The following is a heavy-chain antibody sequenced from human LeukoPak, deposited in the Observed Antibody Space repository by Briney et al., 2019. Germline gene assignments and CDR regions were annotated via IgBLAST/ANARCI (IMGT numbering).Heavy chain of an antibody. CDR3: ARDLKREGTFDY. J-gene: IGHJ4*02. CDR1: GGTFSSYA. V-gene: IGHV1-69*04. D-gene: IGHD1-26*01. CDR2: IIPILGIA. Sequence: SVKVSCKASGGTFSSYAISWVRQAPGQGLEWMGRIIPILGIANYAQKFQGRVTITADKSTSTAYMELSSLRSEDTAVYYCARDLKREGTFDYWGQGTLVTVSS.